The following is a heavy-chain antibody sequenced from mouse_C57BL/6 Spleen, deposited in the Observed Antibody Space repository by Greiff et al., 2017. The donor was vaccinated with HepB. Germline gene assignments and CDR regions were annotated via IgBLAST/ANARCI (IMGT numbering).Heavy chain of an antibody. CDR2: IDPSDSET. V-gene: IGHV1-52*01. CDR3: ARGGYYGSSYVAMDY. Sequence: QVHVKQPGAELVRPGSSVKLSCKASGYTFTSYWMHWVKQRPIQGLEWIGNIDPSDSETHYNQKFKDKATLTVDKSSSTAYMQLSSLTSEDSAVYYCARGGYYGSSYVAMDYWGQGTSVTVSS. CDR1: GYTFTSYW. J-gene: IGHJ4*01. D-gene: IGHD1-1*01.